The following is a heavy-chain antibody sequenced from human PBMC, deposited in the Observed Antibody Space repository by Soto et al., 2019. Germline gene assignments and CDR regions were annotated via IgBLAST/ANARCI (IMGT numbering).Heavy chain of an antibody. J-gene: IGHJ6*03. Sequence: SETLSLTCAVYGGSFSGYYWSWIRQPPGKGLEWIGEINHSGSTNYNPSLKSRVTISVDTSKNQFSLKLSSVTAADTAVYYCARGPYELFDYGDYYYYMDVWGQGTTVTVSS. CDR3: ARGPYELFDYGDYYYYMDV. V-gene: IGHV4-34*01. D-gene: IGHD4-17*01. CDR1: GGSFSGYY. CDR2: INHSGST.